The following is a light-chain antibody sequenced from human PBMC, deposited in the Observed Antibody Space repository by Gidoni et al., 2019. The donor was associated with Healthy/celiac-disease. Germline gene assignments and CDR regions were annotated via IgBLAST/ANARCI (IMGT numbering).Light chain of an antibody. V-gene: IGLV2-14*03. J-gene: IGLJ2*01. CDR3: SSYTSSSLVV. CDR2: DVT. Sequence: QSALTQPASLSGSPGQSITISCTGTSSDVGGYNYVSWYQQHPGKAPKLMIYDVTNRPSGVSNRFSGSKSGNTASLTISGLQAEDEAEYYCSSYTSSSLVVFGGGTKLTVL. CDR1: SSDVGGYNY.